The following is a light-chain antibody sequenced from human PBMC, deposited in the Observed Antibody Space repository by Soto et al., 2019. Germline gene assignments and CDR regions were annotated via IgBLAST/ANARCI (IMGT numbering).Light chain of an antibody. J-gene: IGKJ4*01. CDR3: QQYNNWPPLT. CDR2: AAS. CDR1: ESVASNY. V-gene: IGKV3-20*01. Sequence: EIVLTQSPGTLSLSPGEGATLSCRASESVASNYLAWYQQRPGQAPRLLIYAASSRATGIPDRISGSGSGTDFTLTINRLEPEDFAVYYCQQYNNWPPLTFGGGTKVDIK.